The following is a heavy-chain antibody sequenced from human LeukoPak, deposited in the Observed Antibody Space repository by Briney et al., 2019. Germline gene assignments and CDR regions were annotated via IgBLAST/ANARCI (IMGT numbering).Heavy chain of an antibody. CDR3: ARKSDLFDF. J-gene: IGHJ4*02. CDR1: GGSISGFY. CDR2: VHYSGTT. V-gene: IGHV4-59*01. Sequence: PSEALSLTCTVSGGSISGFYWSWIRQSPGKGLEWIAYVHYSGTTSYNPSLRGRVIISVDTSKNQFSLKLNSVTAADTAVYYCARKSDLFDFWGPGTLVTVSS.